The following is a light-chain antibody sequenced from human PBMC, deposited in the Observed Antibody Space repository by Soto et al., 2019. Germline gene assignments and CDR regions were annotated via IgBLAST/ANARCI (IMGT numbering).Light chain of an antibody. J-gene: IGKJ3*01. V-gene: IGKV3-11*01. Sequence: EIVLTQSPDTLSLSPGERATLSCRASQSVRSSLAWYQQKPGQAPRLLIYDASNRATGIPARFSGSGSGTDFTLTISSLEPEDFAVYYCQQRSNWPPEVTFGPGTKVXXK. CDR1: QSVRSS. CDR3: QQRSNWPPEVT. CDR2: DAS.